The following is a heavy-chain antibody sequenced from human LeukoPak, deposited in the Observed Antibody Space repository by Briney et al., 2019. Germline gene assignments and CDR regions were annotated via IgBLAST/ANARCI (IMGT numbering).Heavy chain of an antibody. D-gene: IGHD5-18*01. CDR1: GYTFTDYY. CDR2: VDPEDGET. V-gene: IGHV1-69-2*01. J-gene: IGHJ4*02. Sequence: ASVKISCKVSGYTFTDYYMHWVQQAPGKGLEWMGLVDPEDGETIYAEKFQGRVTITADTSTDTAYMELSSLRSEDTAVYYCASGGYSYDRLPSVGYWGQGTLVTVSS. CDR3: ASGGYSYDRLPSVGY.